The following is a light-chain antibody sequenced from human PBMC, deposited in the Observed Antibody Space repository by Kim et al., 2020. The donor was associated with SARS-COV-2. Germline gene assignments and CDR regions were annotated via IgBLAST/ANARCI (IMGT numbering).Light chain of an antibody. V-gene: IGLV3-1*01. J-gene: IGLJ2*01. CDR2: QHT. CDR3: QAWDASTAI. CDR1: KLGDKY. Sequence: VSPGQTASITCSGDKLGDKYAYWYQQKPGQSPVLVIYQHTKRPSGIPERFSGSSSGNTATLTITGTHGMDEADYYCQAWDASTAIFGGGTKLTVL.